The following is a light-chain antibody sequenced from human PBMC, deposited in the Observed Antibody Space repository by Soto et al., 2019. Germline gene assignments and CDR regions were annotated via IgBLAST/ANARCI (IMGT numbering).Light chain of an antibody. V-gene: IGKV3-20*01. Sequence: EIVLTQSPCTLSLSPGERATLSCRASQSISSRHLAWYQQKPGQAPRLLIYAASTRATDIPDRFSGSGSGTDFTLTISRLEPEDFAVYYCQQYGSSRTFGQGTKVDIK. J-gene: IGKJ1*01. CDR1: QSISSRH. CDR2: AAS. CDR3: QQYGSSRT.